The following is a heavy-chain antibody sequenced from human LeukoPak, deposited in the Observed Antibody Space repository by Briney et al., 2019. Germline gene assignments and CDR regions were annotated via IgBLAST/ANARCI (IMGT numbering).Heavy chain of an antibody. Sequence: SETLSLTCTVSGYSISSGYYWGWIRQPPGKGLEWIGEINHSGSTNYNPSLKSRVTISVDTSKNQFSLKLSSVTAADTAVYYCARAGPGYSSSWYGSKSYNWFDPWGQGTLVTVSS. V-gene: IGHV4-38-2*02. CDR2: INHSGST. D-gene: IGHD6-13*01. J-gene: IGHJ5*02. CDR1: GYSISSGYY. CDR3: ARAGPGYSSSWYGSKSYNWFDP.